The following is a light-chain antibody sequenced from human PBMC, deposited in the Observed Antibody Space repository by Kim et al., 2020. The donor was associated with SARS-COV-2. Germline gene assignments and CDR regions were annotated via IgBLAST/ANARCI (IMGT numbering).Light chain of an antibody. CDR1: QSIGTR. V-gene: IGKV1-39*01. CDR3: QQSYSTPWLT. Sequence: IQMTQSPSSLAASVGDRVTIACRASQSIGTRLNWYQQRPGKAPKLLIYAASTLQGGVPSRFSGTGSGTDFALTISSLQPEDFATYYCQQSYSTPWLTFGGGTTVDIK. CDR2: AAS. J-gene: IGKJ4*01.